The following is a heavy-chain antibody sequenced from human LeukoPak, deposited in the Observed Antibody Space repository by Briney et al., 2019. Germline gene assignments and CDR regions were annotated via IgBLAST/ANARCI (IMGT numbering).Heavy chain of an antibody. CDR2: IYTSGST. Sequence: PSETLSLTCTVSGGSISSYYWSWIRQPAGKGLEWIGRIYTSGSTNYNPSLKSRVTMSVDTSKNQFSLKLSSVTAADTAVYYCARGRYYGSGTLVYFDYWGQGTLVTVSS. J-gene: IGHJ4*02. CDR1: GGSISSYY. D-gene: IGHD3-10*01. CDR3: ARGRYYGSGTLVYFDY. V-gene: IGHV4-4*07.